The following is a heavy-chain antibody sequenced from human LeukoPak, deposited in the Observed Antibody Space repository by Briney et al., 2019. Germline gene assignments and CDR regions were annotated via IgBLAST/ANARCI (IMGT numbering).Heavy chain of an antibody. J-gene: IGHJ4*02. D-gene: IGHD3-9*01. CDR3: ARDLGPYYDILTGYTPGGY. CDR1: GFTFSDYY. CDR2: ISSSGSTI. Sequence: GGSLRLSCAASGFTFSDYYMSWIRQAPGKGLEWVSYISSSGSTIYYADSVKGRFTISRDNAKNSLYLQMNSLRAEDTAVYYCARDLGPYYDILTGYTPGGYWGQGTLVTVSS. V-gene: IGHV3-11*04.